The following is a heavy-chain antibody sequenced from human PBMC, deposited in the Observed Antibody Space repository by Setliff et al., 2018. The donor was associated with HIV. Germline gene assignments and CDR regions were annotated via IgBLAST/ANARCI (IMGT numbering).Heavy chain of an antibody. V-gene: IGHV3-7*01. CDR1: GFTFRNYW. Sequence: PGGSLRLSCVASGFTFRNYWMSWVRQAPGKGLESVANINEDGSEPQYVAAVRGRFTISRDSAKNSVSLQMSSLRAEDTAVYYCAKGGHYSHFDYWGQGSQVTVSS. D-gene: IGHD2-21*01. CDR2: INEDGSEP. J-gene: IGHJ4*02. CDR3: AKGGHYSHFDY.